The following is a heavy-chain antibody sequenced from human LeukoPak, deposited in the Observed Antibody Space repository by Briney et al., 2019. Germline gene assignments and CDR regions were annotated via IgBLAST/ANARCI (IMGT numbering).Heavy chain of an antibody. V-gene: IGHV4-39*07. CDR1: GGSISSSSYY. CDR2: IYYSGST. J-gene: IGHJ4*02. D-gene: IGHD3-10*01. Sequence: SETLSLTCTVSGGSISSSSYYWGWIRRPPGKGLEWIGSIYYSGSTYYNPSLKSRVTISVDRSKNQFSLKLSSVTAADTAVYYCARDAYYYGSGSYTFDYWGQGTLVTVSS. CDR3: ARDAYYYGSGSYTFDY.